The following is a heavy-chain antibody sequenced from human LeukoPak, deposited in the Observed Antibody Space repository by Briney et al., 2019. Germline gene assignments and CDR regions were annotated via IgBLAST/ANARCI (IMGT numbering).Heavy chain of an antibody. CDR1: GFTFSSYY. CDR3: ARDGKGLTNYFDY. D-gene: IGHD1-1*01. Sequence: GGSLRLSCAASGFTFSSYYMSWVRQAPGKGLEWVANIKKDGSEKYYVDSVKGRFTISRDNAKTSLHLQMNSLRAEDTAVYYCARDGKGLTNYFDYWGQGTLVTVSS. V-gene: IGHV3-7*03. J-gene: IGHJ4*02. CDR2: IKKDGSEK.